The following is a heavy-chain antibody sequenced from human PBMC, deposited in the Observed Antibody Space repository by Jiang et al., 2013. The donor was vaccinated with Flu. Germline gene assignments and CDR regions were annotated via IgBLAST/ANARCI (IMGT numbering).Heavy chain of an antibody. CDR1: GFTVSNNY. V-gene: IGHV3-66*02. D-gene: IGHD6-25*01. CDR3: ARDYSSDYYYYYYMDV. J-gene: IGHJ6*03. Sequence: VQLLESGGGLVQPGGSLRLSCAASGFTVSNNYMSWVRQAPGKGLEWVSVIYGGGGTYYADSVKGRFTISRDNSKNTLYLQMNSLRAEDTAVYSCARDYSSDYYYYYYMDVWGKGTTVTVSS. CDR2: IYGGGGT.